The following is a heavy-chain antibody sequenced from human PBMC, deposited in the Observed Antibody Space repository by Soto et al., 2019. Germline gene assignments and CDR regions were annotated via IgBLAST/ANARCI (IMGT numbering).Heavy chain of an antibody. V-gene: IGHV3-23*01. Sequence: PGGSLRLSCAASGGPFRSYAMSWVRQAPGKGLEWVSAISGSGGSTYYADSVKGRFTISRDNSKNTLYLQMNSLRAEDTAVYYCAKDSGAAAGPNWFDPWGQGTLVTVSS. CDR1: GGPFRSYA. CDR2: ISGSGGST. D-gene: IGHD6-13*01. CDR3: AKDSGAAAGPNWFDP. J-gene: IGHJ5*02.